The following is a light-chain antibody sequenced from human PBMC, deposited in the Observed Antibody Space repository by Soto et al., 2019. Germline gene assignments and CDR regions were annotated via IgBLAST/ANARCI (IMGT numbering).Light chain of an antibody. CDR3: QHSDSTPYT. Sequence: DIQMTQSPSSLSASVGDRVTITCRASQTISTYLNWYQQKPGKAPRLLIYDASSLLSGVPSRFSGSGSGTDFTLTIASLQPEDFSTYYCQHSDSTPYTFGKGTKVEI. CDR2: DAS. J-gene: IGKJ2*01. V-gene: IGKV1-39*01. CDR1: QTISTY.